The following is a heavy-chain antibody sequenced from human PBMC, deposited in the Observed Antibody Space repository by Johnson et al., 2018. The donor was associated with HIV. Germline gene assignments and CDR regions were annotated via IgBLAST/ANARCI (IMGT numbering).Heavy chain of an antibody. CDR1: GFTFDDHA. CDR3: AKGGDTTGYDSFDI. J-gene: IGHJ3*02. V-gene: IGHV3-43D*03. D-gene: IGHD1-26*01. Sequence: VQLVESGGVVVQPGGSLTLSCAASGFTFDDHAMHWVRQAPGKGLEWVSLISWDGGGNYYGDSVKGRFTVSRDNSKNSLYLQMNSLRTEDTALYYCAKGGDTTGYDSFDIWGQGTMVTVSS. CDR2: ISWDGGGN.